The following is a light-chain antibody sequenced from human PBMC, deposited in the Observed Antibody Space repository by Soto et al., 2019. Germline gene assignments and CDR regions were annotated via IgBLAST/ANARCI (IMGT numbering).Light chain of an antibody. J-gene: IGKJ1*01. CDR2: QTS. V-gene: IGKV3-20*01. CDR1: QYINTR. Sequence: EIVLTQSPATLSSFPGDRVTLSCRASQYINTRLAWYQHRPGQSPRLLIYQTSLRAAGIPARFSASGSGTDFTLTISRLEPEDFEVYYCQQYGSSPWTSGQGTKVDIK. CDR3: QQYGSSPWT.